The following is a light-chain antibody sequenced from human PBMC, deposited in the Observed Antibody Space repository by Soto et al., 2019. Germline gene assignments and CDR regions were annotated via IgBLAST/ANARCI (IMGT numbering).Light chain of an antibody. V-gene: IGLV1-44*01. CDR2: SND. J-gene: IGLJ1*01. Sequence: QSVLTQPPSASATPGQRVTISCSGRSSDVGSNTVNWYQQFPGAAPKLLIYSNDQRPSGVPDRFSASKSGTSASLAISGLQSEDEADYFCAAWNDNPNGPGYVFGTGTKV. CDR3: AAWNDNPNGPGYV. CDR1: SSDVGSNT.